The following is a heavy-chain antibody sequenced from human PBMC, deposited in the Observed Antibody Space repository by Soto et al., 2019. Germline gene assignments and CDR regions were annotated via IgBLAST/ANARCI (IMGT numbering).Heavy chain of an antibody. CDR2: IYPGDSDT. D-gene: IGHD4-4*01. J-gene: IGHJ4*02. Sequence: GESLKISCKGSGYSFTSYWIGWVRQMPGKGLEWMGIIYPGDSDTRYSPSFQGQVTISADKSISTAYLQWSSLKASDTAMYYCARLSYSNYPTSHSDYWGQGTLVTVSS. V-gene: IGHV5-51*01. CDR1: GYSFTSYW. CDR3: ARLSYSNYPTSHSDY.